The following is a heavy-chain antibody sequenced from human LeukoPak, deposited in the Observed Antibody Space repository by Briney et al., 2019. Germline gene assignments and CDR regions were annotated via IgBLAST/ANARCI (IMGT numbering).Heavy chain of an antibody. CDR2: ISYDGSNK. J-gene: IGHJ4*02. Sequence: GGSLRLSCAASGFTFSSYGMHWVRQAPGKGLEWVAVISYDGSNKYYADSVKGRFTISRDNSKNTLYLQMNSLRAEDTAVYYCAKDERRSTILKDKPTSLDYWGQGTLVTVSS. CDR1: GFTFSSYG. V-gene: IGHV3-30*18. CDR3: AKDERRSTILKDKPTSLDY. D-gene: IGHD3-9*01.